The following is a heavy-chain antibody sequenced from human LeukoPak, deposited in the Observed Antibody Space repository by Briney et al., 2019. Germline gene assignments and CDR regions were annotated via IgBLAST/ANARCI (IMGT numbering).Heavy chain of an antibody. Sequence: PGGSLRLSCAASGLTVTNNYWNWVRQPPGKGPEWISLIYSNGDTRYADSVKGRFTISRDNAKNSLYLQMNSLRAEDTAVYYCARDGEGYYDYYYYMDVWGKGTTVTVSS. CDR1: GLTVTNNY. CDR3: ARDGEGYYDYYYYMDV. CDR2: IYSNGDT. V-gene: IGHV3-66*01. D-gene: IGHD2-15*01. J-gene: IGHJ6*03.